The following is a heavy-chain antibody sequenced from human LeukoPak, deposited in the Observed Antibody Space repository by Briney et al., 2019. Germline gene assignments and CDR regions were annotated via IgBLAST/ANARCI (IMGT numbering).Heavy chain of an antibody. Sequence: SETLSLTCTVSGGSISSSSYYWGWIRQPPGKGLEWIGSIYYSGSTYYNPSLKSRVTISVDTSKNQFSLKLSSVTAADTAVYYCAREAGAITMVRGVDPYYFDYWGQGTLVTVSS. CDR1: GGSISSSSYY. CDR3: AREAGAITMVRGVDPYYFDY. CDR2: IYYSGST. J-gene: IGHJ4*02. D-gene: IGHD3-10*01. V-gene: IGHV4-39*07.